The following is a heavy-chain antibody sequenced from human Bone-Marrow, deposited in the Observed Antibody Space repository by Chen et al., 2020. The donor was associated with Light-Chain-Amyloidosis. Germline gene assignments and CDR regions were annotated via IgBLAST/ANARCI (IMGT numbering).Heavy chain of an antibody. V-gene: IGHV3-20*04. J-gene: IGHJ2*01. D-gene: IGHD3-3*01. Sequence: EVQLVESGGRVVRPGGSLRLSCAASGFTFDDYGMSWVRQAPGKGLDWISCINWNGGSTGYADFVKGRFTISRDNAKNSLDLQMNTLSPEDTALYYCAREAGVGITYYFDLWGPGTLVTVSS. CDR3: AREAGVGITYYFDL. CDR2: INWNGGST. CDR1: GFTFDDYG.